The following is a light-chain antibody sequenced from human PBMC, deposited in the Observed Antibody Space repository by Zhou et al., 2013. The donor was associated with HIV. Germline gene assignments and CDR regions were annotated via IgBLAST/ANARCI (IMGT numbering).Light chain of an antibody. J-gene: IGKJ1*01. CDR1: QGASESS. CDR2: GGS. V-gene: IGKV3-20*01. CDR3: QQYGSSPGT. Sequence: EGVLTQSPATLPLFPGERATLSCRTSQGASESSLAWYQQRPGQAPRLLIYGGSSRATGVPDRFSGSASGSDFTLNIARLEPEDFAVYYCQQYGSSPGTFGQGTKVEIK.